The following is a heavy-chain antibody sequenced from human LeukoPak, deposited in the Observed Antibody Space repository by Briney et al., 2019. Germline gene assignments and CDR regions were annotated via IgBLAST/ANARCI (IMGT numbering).Heavy chain of an antibody. Sequence: PGGSLRLSCAASGFTFCSYAMHWVRQAPGKGLEWVAVISYDGSNKYYADSVKGRFTISRDNSKNTLYLQMNSLRAEDTAVYYCARVRVAVAGSWGRGGFDYWGQGTLVTVSS. D-gene: IGHD6-19*01. J-gene: IGHJ4*02. V-gene: IGHV3-30-3*01. CDR3: ARVRVAVAGSWGRGGFDY. CDR2: ISYDGSNK. CDR1: GFTFCSYA.